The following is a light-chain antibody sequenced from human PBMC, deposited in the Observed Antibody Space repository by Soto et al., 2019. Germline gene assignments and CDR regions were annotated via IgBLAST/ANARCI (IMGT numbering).Light chain of an antibody. CDR1: QDISNY. CDR2: DAS. Sequence: DLQMTQSPSSLSASVGDRVTITCQASQDISNYLNWYQQKPGKAPKLLIYDASNWETVVPSRFSGSRYGTDFTFTISSLQPEDIATYYCQQYDNLPLLTFGGGTKVEIK. J-gene: IGKJ4*01. CDR3: QQYDNLPLLT. V-gene: IGKV1-33*01.